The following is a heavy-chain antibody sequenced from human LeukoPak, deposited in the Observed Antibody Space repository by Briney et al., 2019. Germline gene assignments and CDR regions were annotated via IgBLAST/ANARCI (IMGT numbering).Heavy chain of an antibody. CDR1: GFTFSSYW. D-gene: IGHD1-26*01. CDR3: ARQTGATTTGGYYFDH. V-gene: IGHV3-74*01. Sequence: GGSLRLSCAASGFTFSSYWMYWVRQAPGKGLVWVSRINTDGSSTSYADSVKGRFSISRDNAKNTLDLQMNSLRADDTAVYYCARQTGATTTGGYYFDHWGQGTLATVPS. CDR2: INTDGSST. J-gene: IGHJ4*02.